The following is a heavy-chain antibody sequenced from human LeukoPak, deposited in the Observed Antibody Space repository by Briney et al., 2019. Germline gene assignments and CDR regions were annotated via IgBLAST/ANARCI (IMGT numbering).Heavy chain of an antibody. J-gene: IGHJ4*02. V-gene: IGHV3-64*01. D-gene: IGHD2-2*01. Sequence: PGGSLRLSCAASGFIFSSYSMHWVRQAPGKGLEYVSVISPDGTKTYYTNSVRGRFTISRDNSKNALYLQMGSLRDEDTAMYFCAREQPAGSTDYWGLGTLVTVSS. CDR1: GFIFSSYS. CDR3: AREQPAGSTDY. CDR2: ISPDGTKT.